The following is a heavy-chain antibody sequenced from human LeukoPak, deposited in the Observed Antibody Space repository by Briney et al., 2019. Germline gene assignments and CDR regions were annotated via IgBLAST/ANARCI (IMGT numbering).Heavy chain of an antibody. CDR2: IYYSGST. Sequence: SETLSLTCTVSGGSISSYYWSWIRQPPGKGLEWIGYIYYSGSTNYNPSLKSRVTISVDTSKNQSSLKLSSVTVADTAVYYCARQGRYSYGFVDYWGQGTLVTVSS. D-gene: IGHD5-18*01. CDR1: GGSISSYY. V-gene: IGHV4-59*08. CDR3: ARQGRYSYGFVDY. J-gene: IGHJ4*02.